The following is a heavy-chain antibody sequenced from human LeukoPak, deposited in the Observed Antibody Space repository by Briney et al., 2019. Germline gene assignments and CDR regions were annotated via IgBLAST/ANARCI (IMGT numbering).Heavy chain of an antibody. CDR3: ARQRQNFYGSGASDY. V-gene: IGHV5-51*01. J-gene: IGHJ4*02. CDR1: GYTFSTHW. Sequence: PGESLKISCKASGYTFSTHWIVWVRQVPGKGLEWIGVIYPGDSDTRYSPSFQGQVTISADKSTTTAYLQWSSLKTSDTAMYYCARQRQNFYGSGASDYWGQGTLVTVSS. D-gene: IGHD3-10*01. CDR2: IYPGDSDT.